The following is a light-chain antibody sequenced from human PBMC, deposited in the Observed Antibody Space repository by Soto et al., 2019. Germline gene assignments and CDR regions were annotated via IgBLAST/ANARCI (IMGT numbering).Light chain of an antibody. CDR1: QSVSNNY. J-gene: IGKJ1*01. Sequence: EVVLTQSPGTLSLSPRERATLSCRASQSVSNNYLAWYQHRPGQAPRLLIYVASNRAPGIPDRFSGSGSGPDFTLTNSSMEPEDFAVYYCQQYAASPRTFGQGTLVEVK. V-gene: IGKV3-20*01. CDR3: QQYAASPRT. CDR2: VAS.